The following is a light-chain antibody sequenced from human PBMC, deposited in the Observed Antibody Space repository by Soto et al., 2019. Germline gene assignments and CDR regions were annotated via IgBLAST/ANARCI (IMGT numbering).Light chain of an antibody. Sequence: ETVLTQSPPTLSLSPGEGATLSCRASQSVSKYLAWYQQKPGQAPRLLIYDASTPATGIPARFSGSGSGTDFTLTISSLEPEDFAVYYCQQRSNWPPSFGGGTKVEIK. V-gene: IGKV3-11*01. J-gene: IGKJ4*01. CDR1: QSVSKY. CDR3: QQRSNWPPS. CDR2: DAS.